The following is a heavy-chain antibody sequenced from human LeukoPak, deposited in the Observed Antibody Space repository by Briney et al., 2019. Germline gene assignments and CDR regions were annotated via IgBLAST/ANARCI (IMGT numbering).Heavy chain of an antibody. CDR3: ARVTYDFWSGSMYYFDY. Sequence: SETLSLTCAVYGGSFSGYYWSWIRQPPGKGLEWIGYIYYSGSTNYNPSLKSRVTISVDTSKNQFSLKLSSVTAADTAVYYCARVTYDFWSGSMYYFDYWGQGTLVTVSS. V-gene: IGHV4-59*01. D-gene: IGHD3-3*01. CDR1: GGSFSGYY. CDR2: IYYSGST. J-gene: IGHJ4*02.